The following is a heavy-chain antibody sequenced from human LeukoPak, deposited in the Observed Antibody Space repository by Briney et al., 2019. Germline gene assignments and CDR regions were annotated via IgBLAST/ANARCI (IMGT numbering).Heavy chain of an antibody. Sequence: GASVKVSCKASGYTFSGYYIHWVRQAPVQGLEWLGWINPDSGGTVYSHEFQGRVTMTRDTSINTAYMELRSLTSDDTAVYYCARVMYDSSSYFSDPFDSWGQGTLVTVSS. J-gene: IGHJ4*02. V-gene: IGHV1-2*07. CDR1: GYTFSGYY. D-gene: IGHD3-22*01. CDR3: ARVMYDSSSYFSDPFDS. CDR2: INPDSGGT.